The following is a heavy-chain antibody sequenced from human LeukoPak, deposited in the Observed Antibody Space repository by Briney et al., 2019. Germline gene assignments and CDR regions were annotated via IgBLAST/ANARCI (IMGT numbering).Heavy chain of an antibody. Sequence: SETLSLTCTVSGGSISSYYWSWIRQPPAKGLEWIGDVYYSGSTNYNPSLRRRGTISVDTSKNHYSLKLSSVTAADTAVYYCARHFSLAYYFDYWGQGTLVTVSS. CDR2: VYYSGST. J-gene: IGHJ4*02. CDR3: ARHFSLAYYFDY. D-gene: IGHD3-3*01. V-gene: IGHV4-59*08. CDR1: GGSISSYY.